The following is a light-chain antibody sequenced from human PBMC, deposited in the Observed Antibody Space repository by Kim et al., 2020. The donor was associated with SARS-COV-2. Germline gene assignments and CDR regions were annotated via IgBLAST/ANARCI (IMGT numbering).Light chain of an antibody. CDR3: ATWDDSLSGWV. V-gene: IGLV1-44*01. Sequence: GQRVTISCSGSSSNIGNKNVNWYQQLPGTAPKLLIYNNNQRPSGVPDRFSASKSGTSASLAISGLQSEDEGDYYCATWDDSLSGWVFGGGTKLTVL. CDR2: NNN. CDR1: SSNIGNKN. J-gene: IGLJ3*02.